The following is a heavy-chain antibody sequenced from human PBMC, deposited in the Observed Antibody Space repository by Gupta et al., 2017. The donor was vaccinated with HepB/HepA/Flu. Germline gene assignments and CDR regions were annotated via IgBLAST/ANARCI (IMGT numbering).Heavy chain of an antibody. D-gene: IGHD6-6*01. CDR3: ARVRGSSSSPRNYMDV. CDR1: GSTFTGYY. Sequence: QVQLVQSGAEVKKPGASVKVSCKASGSTFTGYYMHWVRQAPGQGLEWMGWINPNSGGTNYAQKFQGRVTMTRDTSINTAYMELSRLRSDDTAVYYCARVRGSSSSPRNYMDVWGKGTTVTVSS. CDR2: INPNSGGT. J-gene: IGHJ6*03. V-gene: IGHV1-2*02.